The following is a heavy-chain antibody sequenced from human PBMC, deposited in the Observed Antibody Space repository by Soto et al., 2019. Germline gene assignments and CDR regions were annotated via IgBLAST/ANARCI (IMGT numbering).Heavy chain of an antibody. CDR2: IYPGDSDT. D-gene: IGHD6-13*01. CDR1: GYSFTSYW. Sequence: GESLKLSWKGSGYSFTSYWIGWVRQMPGKGLEWMGIIYPGDSDTRYRPSFQVQVTISADKSISTAYLQWSSLKASDTAMYYCARAAAATYYYYGMYVWGKGTTVTVSS. V-gene: IGHV5-51*01. CDR3: ARAAAATYYYYGMYV. J-gene: IGHJ6*04.